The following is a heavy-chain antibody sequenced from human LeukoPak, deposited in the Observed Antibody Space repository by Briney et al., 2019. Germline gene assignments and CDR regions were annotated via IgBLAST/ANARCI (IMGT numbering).Heavy chain of an antibody. CDR3: ARGSRQQLYYYYYMDV. Sequence: GAPVKVSCKASGGTFSSYAISWVRQAPGQGLEWMGGIIPIFGTANYAQKFQGRVTITTDESTSTAYMELSSLRSEDTAVYYCARGSRQQLYYYYYMDVWGKGTMVTVSS. V-gene: IGHV1-69*05. J-gene: IGHJ6*03. CDR1: GGTFSSYA. D-gene: IGHD6-13*01. CDR2: IIPIFGTA.